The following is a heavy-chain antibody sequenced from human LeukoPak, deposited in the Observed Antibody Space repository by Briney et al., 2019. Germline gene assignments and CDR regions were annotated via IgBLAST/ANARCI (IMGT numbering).Heavy chain of an antibody. CDR3: ARQTSYDFWSGSFGWFDP. V-gene: IGHV1-2*02. J-gene: IGHJ5*02. D-gene: IGHD3-3*01. CDR2: INPNSGGT. Sequence: ASVKVSCKASGYTFTGYYMHWVRQAPGQGLDWMGWINPNSGGTNYAQKFQGRVTMTRDTSISTAYMELSRLRSDDTAVYYCARQTSYDFWSGSFGWFDPWGQGTLVTVSS. CDR1: GYTFTGYY.